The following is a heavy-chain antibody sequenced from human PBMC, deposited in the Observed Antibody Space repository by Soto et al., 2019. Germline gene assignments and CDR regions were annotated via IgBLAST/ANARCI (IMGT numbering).Heavy chain of an antibody. CDR2: SKNKADSYTT. CDR3: TVWGSGNDFGAA. CDR1: GFTFSDHY. D-gene: IGHD3-10*01. V-gene: IGHV3-72*01. Sequence: EAQLVESGGGLVQPGGSLRLSCAASGFTFSDHYMDWVRQAPGKGLEWVGRSKNKADSYTTEYAASGKGRFTISRDGSKNSLFLQMNSLKTADTALYYCTVWGSGNDFGAAWGQGILVTVSS. J-gene: IGHJ4*02.